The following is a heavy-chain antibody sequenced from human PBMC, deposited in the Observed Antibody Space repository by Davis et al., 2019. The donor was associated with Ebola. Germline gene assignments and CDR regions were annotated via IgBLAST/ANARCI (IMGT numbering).Heavy chain of an antibody. J-gene: IGHJ4*02. D-gene: IGHD3-10*01. CDR2: ISGDSLYP. CDR1: GFTFSTYA. Sequence: GESLKISCAASGFTFSTYAMTWVRQAPGKGLEWVSYISGDSLYPNYADSVRGRFPISRDDAKNSLYLQMNSLRAEDTAVYYCVREWFGETDWGQGTLVTVSS. CDR3: VREWFGETD. V-gene: IGHV3-21*05.